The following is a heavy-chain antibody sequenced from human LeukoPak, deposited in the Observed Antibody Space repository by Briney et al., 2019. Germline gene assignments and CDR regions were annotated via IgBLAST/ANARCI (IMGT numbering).Heavy chain of an antibody. CDR1: GYSFTTYD. Sequence: AAVKVSCKASGYSFTTYDINWVRQATGQGLEWMGWMNLKSGYTGYAQKFQGRVTITRDTSTSTVYMELSSLRSEDTAVYYCARVAGSIDYWGQGTLVTVSS. CDR2: MNLKSGYT. J-gene: IGHJ4*02. D-gene: IGHD1-26*01. V-gene: IGHV1-8*03. CDR3: ARVAGSIDY.